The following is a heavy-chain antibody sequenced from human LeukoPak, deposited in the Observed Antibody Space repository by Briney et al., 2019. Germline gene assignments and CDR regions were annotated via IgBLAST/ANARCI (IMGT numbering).Heavy chain of an antibody. CDR3: ARVPTGTINYFDY. V-gene: IGHV3-23*01. CDR1: GFTFSSYA. J-gene: IGHJ4*02. CDR2: IIGSGGST. Sequence: GGSLRLSCAASGFTFSSYAMSWVRQAPGKGLEWVSAIIGSGGSTYYADSVKGRFTISRDNSKNTLYLQMNSLRAEDTAVYYCARVPTGTINYFDYWGQGTLVTVSS.